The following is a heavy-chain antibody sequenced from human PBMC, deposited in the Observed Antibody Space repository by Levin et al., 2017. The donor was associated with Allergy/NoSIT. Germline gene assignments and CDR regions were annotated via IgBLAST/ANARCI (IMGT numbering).Heavy chain of an antibody. CDR2: ITKSGDTT. D-gene: IGHD5-12*01. CDR3: AKDERLLARGLG. V-gene: IGHV3-23*01. J-gene: IGHJ4*02. Sequence: GGSLRLSCAASGFTFSTYAMIWVRQAPGKGLEWVSGITKSGDTTYYADSVKGRFTVSRDNSKNTLFLQMDSLRGDDTAVYYCAKDERLLARGLGWGQGTLVTVSS. CDR1: GFTFSTYA.